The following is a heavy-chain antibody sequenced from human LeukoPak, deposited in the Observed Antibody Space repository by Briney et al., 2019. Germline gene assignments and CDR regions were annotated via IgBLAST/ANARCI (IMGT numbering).Heavy chain of an antibody. D-gene: IGHD2/OR15-2a*01. CDR3: VRHFSRSFLRGWFDP. Sequence: SETLSLTCSVSGGSIMSYNHYWGWIRQPPGKELVWIGSIYNSVSPYYNPSLKSRVTISAETSNNQFSVRLTSVTAADTAIYYCVRHFSRSFLRGWFDPWGQGSLVTVSS. CDR1: GGSIMSYNHY. CDR2: IYNSVSP. V-gene: IGHV4-39*01. J-gene: IGHJ5*02.